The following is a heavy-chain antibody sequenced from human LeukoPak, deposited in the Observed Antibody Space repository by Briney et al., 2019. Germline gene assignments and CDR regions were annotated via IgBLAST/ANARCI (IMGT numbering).Heavy chain of an antibody. CDR3: ASHAYYYDSSGYYFDYYYGMDV. J-gene: IGHJ6*02. CDR2: ISAYNGNT. D-gene: IGHD3-22*01. CDR1: GYTFTSYG. Sequence: GASVKVSCKASGYTFTSYGISWVRQAPGQGLEWMGWISAYNGNTNYAQKLQGRVTTTTDTSTSTAYMELRSLRSDDTAVYYCASHAYYYDSSGYYFDYYYGMDVWGQGTTVTVSS. V-gene: IGHV1-18*01.